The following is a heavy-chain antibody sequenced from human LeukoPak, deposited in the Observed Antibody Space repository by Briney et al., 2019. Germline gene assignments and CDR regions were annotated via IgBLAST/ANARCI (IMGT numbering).Heavy chain of an antibody. Sequence: HWASAKVSCKASGYTFSGYYMHWVRQAPGQGLEWMGWINPNSGGTNYAQKFQDRVTMTRDTSINTAYMELSRLRSDDTAIYYCARSDSIFGSHYYYYMDVWGKGTTVTISS. CDR3: ARSDSIFGSHYYYYMDV. V-gene: IGHV1-2*02. CDR2: INPNSGGT. D-gene: IGHD3-9*01. CDR1: GYTFSGYY. J-gene: IGHJ6*03.